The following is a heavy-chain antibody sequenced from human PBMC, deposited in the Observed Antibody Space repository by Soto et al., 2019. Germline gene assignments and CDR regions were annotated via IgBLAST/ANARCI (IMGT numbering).Heavy chain of an antibody. CDR2: ISGGVGST. V-gene: IGHV3-23*01. Sequence: EVQLLESGGCLVQPGGSLRLSCAASGFTFSSYAMSWVRQAPGKGREWVSAISGGVGSTSYADSVKGRFTISRDNSKNTLYLQMNTLRAEDTAVYYCAKWGVDCSSTSCYQGADFDYWGQGTLVTVSS. CDR3: AKWGVDCSSTSCYQGADFDY. D-gene: IGHD2-2*01. J-gene: IGHJ4*02. CDR1: GFTFSSYA.